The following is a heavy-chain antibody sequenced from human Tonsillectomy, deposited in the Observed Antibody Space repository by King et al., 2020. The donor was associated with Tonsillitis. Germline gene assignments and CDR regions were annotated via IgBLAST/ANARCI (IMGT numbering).Heavy chain of an antibody. J-gene: IGHJ4*02. CDR1: GFTFSGAW. CDR3: AAGITYGAAPDF. Sequence: VQLVESGGGLVKPGGSLRLSCAASGFTFSGAWMNWVRQAPGKGLEWVGRIMKVSEGATTDYAAPVKGRFTISRDDSRNTLYLQMNSLKTEDTGVYYCAAGITYGAAPDFWGQGTLVTVSS. D-gene: IGHD4/OR15-4a*01. CDR2: IMKVSEGATT. V-gene: IGHV3-15*01.